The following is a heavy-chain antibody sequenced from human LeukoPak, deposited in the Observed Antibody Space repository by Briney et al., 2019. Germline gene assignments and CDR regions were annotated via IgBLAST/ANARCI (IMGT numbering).Heavy chain of an antibody. CDR2: IYYSGST. Sequence: SETLSLTCTVSGGSISSYYWSWIRQPPGKGLEWIGYIYYSGSTNYNPSLKSRVTISVDTSKNQFSLKLSSVTAADTAVYYCARAGSSYYYYYYMDVWGKGTTVTVSS. J-gene: IGHJ6*03. CDR3: ARAGSSYYYYYYMDV. CDR1: GGSISSYY. D-gene: IGHD6-6*01. V-gene: IGHV4-59*01.